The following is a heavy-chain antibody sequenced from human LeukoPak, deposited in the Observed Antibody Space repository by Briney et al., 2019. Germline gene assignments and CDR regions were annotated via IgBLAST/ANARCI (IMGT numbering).Heavy chain of an antibody. CDR1: GFTFSSYG. Sequence: GGSLRLSCAASGFTFSSYGMSWVRQAPGKGLQWVSSISSRGDYKFYADSVQGRFTVSRDNARNLLYLQMNSLRVDDTAIYYCARGVLNNYGDYEGDYWGQGTLVTVS. D-gene: IGHD4-17*01. J-gene: IGHJ4*02. V-gene: IGHV3-21*01. CDR3: ARGVLNNYGDYEGDY. CDR2: ISSRGDYK.